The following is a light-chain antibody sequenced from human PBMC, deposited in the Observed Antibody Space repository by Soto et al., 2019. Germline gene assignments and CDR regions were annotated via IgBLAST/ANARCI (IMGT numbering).Light chain of an antibody. V-gene: IGKV1-5*03. CDR2: KAS. Sequence: DIQMTQSPSTLSGSVGDRVTITCRASQTISSWLAWYQQKPGKAPKLLIYKASTLKSGVPSRFSGSGSGTEFTLSISSLQPDDFATYYCQHYNVYPWTFGQGTKVDIK. J-gene: IGKJ1*01. CDR3: QHYNVYPWT. CDR1: QTISSW.